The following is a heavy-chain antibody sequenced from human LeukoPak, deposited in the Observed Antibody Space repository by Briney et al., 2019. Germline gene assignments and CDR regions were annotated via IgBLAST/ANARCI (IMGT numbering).Heavy chain of an antibody. Sequence: ASVKVSCKASGYTFTGYYMHWVRQAPGQGLEWMGRINPNSGGTNYAQKFQGRVTMTRDTSISTAYMELSRLRSDDTAVYYCARDRDILTGSGYYFDYWGRGTLVTVSS. V-gene: IGHV1-2*06. CDR1: GYTFTGYY. J-gene: IGHJ4*02. CDR3: ARDRDILTGSGYYFDY. D-gene: IGHD3-9*01. CDR2: INPNSGGT.